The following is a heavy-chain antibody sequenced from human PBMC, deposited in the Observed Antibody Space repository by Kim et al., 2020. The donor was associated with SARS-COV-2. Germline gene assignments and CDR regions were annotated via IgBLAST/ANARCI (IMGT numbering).Heavy chain of an antibody. J-gene: IGHJ6*02. CDR3: ARGRDYDFWSGPLAPYGMDV. Sequence: ASVKVSCKASGYTFTSYGISWVRQAPGQGLEWMGWISAYNGNTNYAQKLQGRVTMTTDTSTSTAYMELRSLRSDDTAVYYSARGRDYDFWSGPLAPYGMDVWGQGTTVTVSS. V-gene: IGHV1-18*01. CDR1: GYTFTSYG. D-gene: IGHD3-3*01. CDR2: ISAYNGNT.